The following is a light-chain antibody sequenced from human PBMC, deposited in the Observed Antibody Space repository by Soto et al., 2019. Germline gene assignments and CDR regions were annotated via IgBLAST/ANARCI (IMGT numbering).Light chain of an antibody. CDR3: QQLNSYPRT. CDR2: AAS. V-gene: IGKV1-9*01. Sequence: DIQLTQSPSFLSASVGYRVTITCRASQGISSYLTWYQQKPGKAPKLLIYAASTLESGVPSRFSGSGSGTEITLTISSLQPEDFATYFCQQLNSYPRTFGGGTKVEIK. CDR1: QGISSY. J-gene: IGKJ4*01.